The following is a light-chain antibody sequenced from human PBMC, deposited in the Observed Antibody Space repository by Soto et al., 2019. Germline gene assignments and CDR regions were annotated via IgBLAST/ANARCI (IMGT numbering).Light chain of an antibody. CDR3: QQFDKLPLT. CDR2: DAS. V-gene: IGKV1-33*01. CDR1: QDINNS. Sequence: DIQMTQSLSSLSASVGDRVTITCQASQDINNSLNWYQQRPGEAPKLLGYDASILEAGVPSRFSGRGFGTTFTLTISSLQPEDLATYFCQQFDKLPLTFGGGTKLELK. J-gene: IGKJ4*01.